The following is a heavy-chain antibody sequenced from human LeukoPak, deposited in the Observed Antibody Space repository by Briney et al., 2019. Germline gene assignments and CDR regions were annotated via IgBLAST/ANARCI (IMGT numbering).Heavy chain of an antibody. J-gene: IGHJ4*02. CDR1: GFTFSDYV. D-gene: IGHD3-10*01. V-gene: IGHV3-64D*09. CDR2: ISSNGGTT. Sequence: GGSLRLSCSASGFTFSDYVMYWVRQAPGKGLEYVSAISSNGGTTYYADSVKGGFAISRDNSKNTLYLQMRSLRAEDTAVYYCVNNYGSGSRYFDYWGQGTLVTVSS. CDR3: VNNYGSGSRYFDY.